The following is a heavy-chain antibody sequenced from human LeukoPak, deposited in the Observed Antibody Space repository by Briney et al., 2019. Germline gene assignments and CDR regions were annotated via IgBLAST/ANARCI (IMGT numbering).Heavy chain of an antibody. V-gene: IGHV3-11*01. Sequence: GGSLRLSCAASGFTFSDYHMTWLRHAPGKGLEWISYITNSGSTIYYADSVKGRFTISRDNAKNSLSLQMNGLRAEDTAVYYCARERVKDTRGAFDIWGQGTLVTVSS. CDR2: ITNSGSTI. CDR1: GFTFSDYH. D-gene: IGHD3-10*01. J-gene: IGHJ3*02. CDR3: ARERVKDTRGAFDI.